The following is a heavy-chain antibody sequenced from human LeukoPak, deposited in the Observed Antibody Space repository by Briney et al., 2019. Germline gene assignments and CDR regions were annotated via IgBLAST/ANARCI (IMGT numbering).Heavy chain of an antibody. Sequence: GGSLRLSCAASGFTFSSYSMNWVRQAPGKGLEWVSSISSSSSYIYYADSVKGRFTISRDNAKNSLYLQMNSLRAEDTAVYYCVRDKMGATGYDAFDIWGQGTMVTVSS. CDR2: ISSSSSYI. CDR3: VRDKMGATGYDAFDI. J-gene: IGHJ3*02. CDR1: GFTFSSYS. V-gene: IGHV3-21*01. D-gene: IGHD1-26*01.